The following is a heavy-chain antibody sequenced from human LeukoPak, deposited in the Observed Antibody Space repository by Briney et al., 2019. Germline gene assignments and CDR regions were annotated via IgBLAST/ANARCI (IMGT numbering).Heavy chain of an antibody. J-gene: IGHJ4*02. V-gene: IGHV3-7*01. CDR1: GFTFSSYW. CDR3: ARVAYYDFWSGYLNY. CDR2: IKQDGSEK. Sequence: GGSLRLSCAASGFTFSSYWMSWVRQAPGKGLEWVANIKQDGSEKYYVDSVKGGFTISRDNAKNSLYLQMNSLRAEDTAVYYCARVAYYDFWSGYLNYWGQGTLVTVSS. D-gene: IGHD3-3*01.